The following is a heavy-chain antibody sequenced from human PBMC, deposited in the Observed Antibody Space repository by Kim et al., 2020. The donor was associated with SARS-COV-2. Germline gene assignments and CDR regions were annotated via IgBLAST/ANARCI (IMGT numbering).Heavy chain of an antibody. D-gene: IGHD4-17*01. V-gene: IGHV3-21*01. CDR1: GFTFSRYC. CDR3: ARFGDYGFGDNGFDT. J-gene: IGHJ5*01. Sequence: GGSLRLSCAASGFTFSRYCMNWVRQAPGKGLEWVSSISSSSSSIYYADSVEGRFTISRDNAKNSLYLQMNSLRAEDTAVYYCARFGDYGFGDNGFDTWG. CDR2: ISSSSSSI.